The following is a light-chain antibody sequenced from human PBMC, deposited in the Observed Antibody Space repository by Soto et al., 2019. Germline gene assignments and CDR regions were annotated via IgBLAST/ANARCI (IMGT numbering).Light chain of an antibody. CDR1: SSDVGSYNL. CDR3: CSYAGSSTLV. CDR2: EGS. J-gene: IGLJ2*01. Sequence: QSALTQPASASRSPGQSITISCTGTSSDVGSYNLVSWYQQHPGKAPKLMIYEGSKRPSGVSNRFSGSKSGYTASLTISGLQAEDETDYYCCSYAGSSTLVFGGGTKLTIL. V-gene: IGLV2-23*01.